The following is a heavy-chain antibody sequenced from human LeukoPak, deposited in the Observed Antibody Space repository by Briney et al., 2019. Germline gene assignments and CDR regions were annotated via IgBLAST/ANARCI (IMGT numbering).Heavy chain of an antibody. V-gene: IGHV1-18*01. Sequence: ASVTVSCTASGYTFINYGISWVRQAPGQGLEWMGWISAYNGNTNYAQKLQGRVTMTTDTSTSTAYMDLRSLRSDDTAVYYCASVSSSWSLSGMDVWGQGTTVTVSS. CDR2: ISAYNGNT. CDR1: GYTFINYG. J-gene: IGHJ6*02. D-gene: IGHD6-13*01. CDR3: ASVSSSWSLSGMDV.